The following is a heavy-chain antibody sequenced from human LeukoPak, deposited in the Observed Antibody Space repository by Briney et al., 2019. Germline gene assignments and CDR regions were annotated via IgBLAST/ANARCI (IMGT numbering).Heavy chain of an antibody. CDR3: ARRGSSGWYDY. CDR1: GFTFSNSA. Sequence: QPGGTLRLSCEASGFTFSNSAMGWVRQVPGKGLVCVSAIGPNGQTIYYTDSVKGRFTSSRDNSKNTLYLQMNSLRAEDTAVYFCARRGSSGWYDYWGQGILVTVSS. CDR2: IGPNGQTI. V-gene: IGHV3-23*01. D-gene: IGHD6-19*01. J-gene: IGHJ4*02.